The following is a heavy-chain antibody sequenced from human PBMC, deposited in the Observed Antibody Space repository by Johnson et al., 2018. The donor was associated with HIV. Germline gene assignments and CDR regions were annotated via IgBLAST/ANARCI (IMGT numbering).Heavy chain of an antibody. V-gene: IGHV3-23*04. J-gene: IGHJ3*02. Sequence: QLVESGGGLVQPGGSLSLSCAASGFPFSSYAMSGVRPAPGKGLGWVSAISVSGGSPYSADSVKGRFPISRDNSKNTRYLQMGSLRGDDTLVYYCAKERYYDSSGPDAFDIWGQGTMVTVSS. CDR2: ISVSGGSP. D-gene: IGHD3-22*01. CDR3: AKERYYDSSGPDAFDI. CDR1: GFPFSSYA.